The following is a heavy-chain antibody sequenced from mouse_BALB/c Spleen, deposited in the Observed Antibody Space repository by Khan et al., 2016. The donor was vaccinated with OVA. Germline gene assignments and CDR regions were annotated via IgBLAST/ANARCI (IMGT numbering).Heavy chain of an antibody. CDR2: IWSDGKT. J-gene: IGHJ4*01. CDR1: GFSLTSYG. V-gene: IGHV2-6*02. Sequence: QVQLKQSGPGLVAPSQSLSITCTVSGFSLTSYGVHWVRQPPGKGLEWLVVIWSDGKTTYNSTLKSSLSISKDNSKSQVFLKMNSLQTDDTAMYYCARNTHMVTKVMDYWGQGTSVTVSS. CDR3: ARNTHMVTKVMDY. D-gene: IGHD2-2*01.